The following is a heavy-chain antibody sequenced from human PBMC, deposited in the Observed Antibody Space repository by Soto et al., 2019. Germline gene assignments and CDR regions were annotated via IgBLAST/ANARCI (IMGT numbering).Heavy chain of an antibody. V-gene: IGHV1-24*01. D-gene: IGHD3-3*01. CDR3: ATETGQRSGDAFWSGYHYPPGDYYGMDV. Sequence: GASVKVSCKVSGYTLTELSMHWVRQAPGKGLEWMGGFDPEDGETIYAQKFQGRVTMTEDTSTDTAYMELSSLRSEDTAVYYCATETGQRSGDAFWSGYHYPPGDYYGMDVWGQGTTVTVSS. J-gene: IGHJ6*02. CDR1: GYTLTELS. CDR2: FDPEDGET.